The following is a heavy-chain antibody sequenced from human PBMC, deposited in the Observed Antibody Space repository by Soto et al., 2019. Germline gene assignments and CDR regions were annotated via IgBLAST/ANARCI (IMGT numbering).Heavy chain of an antibody. V-gene: IGHV3-21*01. CDR3: ASTRGATEG. Sequence: EVQLVESGGGLVKPGGSLRLSCAASGFTFSSYSMNWVRHAPGKGLEWVSSISRSSSYIYYADSVKGRLTISRDNAKNSLYLQMNSLRAEDTAVYYCASTRGATEGWGQGTLVTVSS. J-gene: IGHJ4*02. CDR1: GFTFSSYS. CDR2: ISRSSSYI. D-gene: IGHD1-26*01.